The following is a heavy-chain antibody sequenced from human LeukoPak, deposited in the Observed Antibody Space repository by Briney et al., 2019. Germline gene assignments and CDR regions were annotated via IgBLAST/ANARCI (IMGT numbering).Heavy chain of an antibody. J-gene: IGHJ5*02. CDR2: INHSGST. D-gene: IGHD3-3*01. Sequence: SETLSLTCAVYGGSFSGYYWSWIRQPPGKGLEWVGEINHSGSTNYNPSLKSRVTISVDTSKNQFSLKLSSVTAADTAVYYCARGLRFLEWSRGLNWFDHWGQGTLVTVSS. CDR3: ARGLRFLEWSRGLNWFDH. CDR1: GGSFSGYY. V-gene: IGHV4-34*01.